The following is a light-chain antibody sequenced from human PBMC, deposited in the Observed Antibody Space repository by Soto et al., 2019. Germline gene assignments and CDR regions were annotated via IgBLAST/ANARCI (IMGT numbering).Light chain of an antibody. Sequence: QSVLTQPPSASGSPGQSVTISCTGTSSDVGGYNYVSWYQQHPGKAPKLMIYEVSKRPSGVPDRFSGSKPGNTASLTVSGLQAEDDADYYCSSYAGSNNLGVFGTGTKFTVL. CDR1: SSDVGGYNY. V-gene: IGLV2-8*01. CDR3: SSYAGSNNLGV. CDR2: EVS. J-gene: IGLJ1*01.